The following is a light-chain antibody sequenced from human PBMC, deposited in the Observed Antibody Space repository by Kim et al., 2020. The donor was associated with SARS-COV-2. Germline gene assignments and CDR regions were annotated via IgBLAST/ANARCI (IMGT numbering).Light chain of an antibody. CDR1: ALAKQY. Sequence: SYELTQPPSVSVSPGQTARITCSGDALAKQYAFWFRQKPGQAPVLVIYNDSDRPSGIHERFSGSSSGTTVTLTISGVQAEDEADYYCQSADSIGTYWVFG. CDR2: NDS. CDR3: QSADSIGTYWV. V-gene: IGLV3-25*03. J-gene: IGLJ3*02.